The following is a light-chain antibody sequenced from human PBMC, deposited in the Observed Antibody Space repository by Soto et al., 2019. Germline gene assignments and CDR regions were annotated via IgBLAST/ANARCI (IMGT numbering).Light chain of an antibody. Sequence: DIQLTQSPSSLSASLGDRVTITCRASQTTSIYLNWYQQKPGKAPRLLIYAASSLQSGVPSRFSGSGSGTDFTLTISSLQTEDFATYYCQQSYGAPTTFGQGTKVESK. CDR1: QTTSIY. CDR2: AAS. J-gene: IGKJ1*01. V-gene: IGKV1-39*01. CDR3: QQSYGAPTT.